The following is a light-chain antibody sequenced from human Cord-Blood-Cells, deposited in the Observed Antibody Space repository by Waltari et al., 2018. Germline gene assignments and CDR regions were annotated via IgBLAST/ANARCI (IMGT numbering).Light chain of an antibody. J-gene: IGKJ5*01. CDR2: DAS. V-gene: IGKV3-11*01. Sequence: EIVLTQSPATLSLSPGERATLSCRASQSVSSYLAWYQQKPGQAPRLLIYDASNRATGSPARFSGSRSGTDFTLTISSLEPEDSAVYYCQQRSNWPPITFGQGTRLEIK. CDR3: QQRSNWPPIT. CDR1: QSVSSY.